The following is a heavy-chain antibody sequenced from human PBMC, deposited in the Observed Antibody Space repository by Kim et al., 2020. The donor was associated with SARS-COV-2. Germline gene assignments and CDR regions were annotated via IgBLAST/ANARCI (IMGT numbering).Heavy chain of an antibody. D-gene: IGHD3-9*01. Sequence: YYADSVKRRFTISRDNSKNTLYLQMNSLRAEDTAVYYCAKGARYFDCLDYWGQGTLVTVSS. V-gene: IGHV3-30*02. J-gene: IGHJ4*02. CDR3: AKGARYFDCLDY.